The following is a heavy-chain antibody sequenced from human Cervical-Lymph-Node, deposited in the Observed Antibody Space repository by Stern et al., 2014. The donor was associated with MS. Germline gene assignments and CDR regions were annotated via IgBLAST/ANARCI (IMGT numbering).Heavy chain of an antibody. CDR3: ARDYSSDWGLDY. V-gene: IGHV1-46*03. CDR2: INPSGGST. D-gene: IGHD6-19*01. J-gene: IGHJ4*02. CDR1: GYTFTNYY. Sequence: VQLVESGAEVKKPGASVKVSCKASGYTFTNYYMHWVRQAPGQGLEWLGAINPSGGSTSYAQKVKGRVIMTRDTSTSTVYMELSSLRSEDTAVYYCARDYSSDWGLDYWGQGTLVTVSS.